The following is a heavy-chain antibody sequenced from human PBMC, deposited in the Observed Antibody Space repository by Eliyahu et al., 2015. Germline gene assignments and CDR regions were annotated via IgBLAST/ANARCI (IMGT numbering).Heavy chain of an antibody. V-gene: IGHV4-61*01. J-gene: IGHJ4*02. CDR2: IYYTGGT. D-gene: IGHD3/OR15-3a*01. Sequence: QVQLQESGPGLVKPSETLSLTCTVSGVSVSSGSYYWSWIRQPPGKGLEWIGYIYYTGGTNYNPSLKSRVTISVDTSKNQFSLRLSSVTAADTAVYYCVRSKMDWLIDYWGQGTLVTVSS. CDR3: VRSKMDWLIDY. CDR1: GVSVSSGSYY.